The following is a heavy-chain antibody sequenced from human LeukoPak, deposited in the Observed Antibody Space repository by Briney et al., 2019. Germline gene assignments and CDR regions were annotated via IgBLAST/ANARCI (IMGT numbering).Heavy chain of an antibody. Sequence: PSETLSLTCTVSGASIANYFLTWIRQPPGKGLEWIGYIFYSGSTDYNPSLKSRVTISVDTSKNQFSLKLSSVTAADTAVYYCARDWVAAAGGFYYWGQGTLVTVSS. CDR1: GASIANYF. CDR2: IFYSGST. J-gene: IGHJ4*02. D-gene: IGHD6-13*01. V-gene: IGHV4-59*12. CDR3: ARDWVAAAGGFYY.